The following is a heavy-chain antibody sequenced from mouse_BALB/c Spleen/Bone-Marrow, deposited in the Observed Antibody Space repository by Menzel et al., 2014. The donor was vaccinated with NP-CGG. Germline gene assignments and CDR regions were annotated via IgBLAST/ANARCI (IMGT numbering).Heavy chain of an antibody. J-gene: IGHJ4*01. CDR2: IDPENGNT. CDR3: ARGRDAMDY. Sequence: EVQLQQSGAELVGPGALVKLSCKASGFNIKDYYMHWVKQRPEQGLEWIGWIDPENGNTIYDPKFQGKASITADTSSNTADLKVRNLTSGDTAVYYYARGRDAMDYWGQGTSVTVSS. CDR1: GFNIKDYY. V-gene: IGHV14-1*02.